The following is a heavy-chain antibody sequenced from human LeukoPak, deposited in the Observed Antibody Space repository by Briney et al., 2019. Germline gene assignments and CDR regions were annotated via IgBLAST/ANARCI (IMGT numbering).Heavy chain of an antibody. CDR3: AKGYCSSTSCRFDY. V-gene: IGHV3-9*01. J-gene: IGHJ4*02. Sequence: GGSLRLSCAASGFTFDDYAMHWVRQAPGKGLEWVSGISWNSGSIGYADSVKGRFTISRDNAKNSPYLQMNSLRAEDTALYYCAKGYCSSTSCRFDYWGQGTLVTVSS. CDR2: ISWNSGSI. D-gene: IGHD2-2*01. CDR1: GFTFDDYA.